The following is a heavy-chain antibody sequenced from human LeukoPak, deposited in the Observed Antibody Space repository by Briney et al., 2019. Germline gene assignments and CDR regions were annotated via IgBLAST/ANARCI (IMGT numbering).Heavy chain of an antibody. V-gene: IGHV3-9*01. Sequence: GRSLRLSCAASGFTFDDYAVHWVRQAPGKGLEWVSGISWNSGSIGYADSVKGRFTISRDNAKNSLYLQMNSLRAEDTALYYCAKDTGLYDFWSYYGMDVWGQGTTVTVSS. CDR3: AKDTGLYDFWSYYGMDV. CDR1: GFTFDDYA. J-gene: IGHJ6*02. D-gene: IGHD3-3*01. CDR2: ISWNSGSI.